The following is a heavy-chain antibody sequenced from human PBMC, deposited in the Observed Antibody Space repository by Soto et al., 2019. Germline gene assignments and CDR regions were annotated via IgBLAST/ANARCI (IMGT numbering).Heavy chain of an antibody. CDR1: GFNFGAFG. Sequence: VGSLRLSCGASGFNFGAFGMNWVRQAPGKGLEWVSSITLSSSYIYYADSVKGRFTVSRDNAKNSLYLDMKSLTVDDTAVYYCARDMKSVRFWGTNGFDPWGQGTLVTVSS. CDR2: ITLSSSYI. J-gene: IGHJ5*02. CDR3: ARDMKSVRFWGTNGFDP. V-gene: IGHV3-21*01. D-gene: IGHD3-16*01.